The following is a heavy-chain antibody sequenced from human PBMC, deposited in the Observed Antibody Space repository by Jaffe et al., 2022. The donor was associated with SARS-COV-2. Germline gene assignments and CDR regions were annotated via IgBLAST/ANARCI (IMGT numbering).Heavy chain of an antibody. J-gene: IGHJ4*02. CDR3: AKEPEDIVVVVAATPYFDY. D-gene: IGHD2-15*01. CDR2: ISYDGSNK. Sequence: QVQLVESGGGVVQPGRSLRLSCAASGFTFSSYGMHWVRQAPGKGLEWVAVISYDGSNKYYADSVKGRFTISRDNSKNTLYLQMNSLRAEDTAVYYCAKEPEDIVVVVAATPYFDYWGQGTLVTVSS. CDR1: GFTFSSYG. V-gene: IGHV3-30*18.